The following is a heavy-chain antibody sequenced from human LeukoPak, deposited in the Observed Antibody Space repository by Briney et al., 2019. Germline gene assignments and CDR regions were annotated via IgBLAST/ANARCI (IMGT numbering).Heavy chain of an antibody. CDR2: ISGSGGGT. CDR3: AKDGYCSSTNCYPAPY. J-gene: IGHJ4*02. Sequence: GGSLRLSCAASGVTFRSYAMSWVRQAPGKGLEWVSAISGSGGGTYYADSVKGRFTISRDNSKNTLYLQMNSLRAEDTAVYYCAKDGYCSSTNCYPAPYWGQGTLVTVSS. D-gene: IGHD2-2*01. CDR1: GVTFRSYA. V-gene: IGHV3-23*01.